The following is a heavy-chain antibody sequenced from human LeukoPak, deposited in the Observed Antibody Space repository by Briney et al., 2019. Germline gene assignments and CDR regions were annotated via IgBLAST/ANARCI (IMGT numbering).Heavy chain of an antibody. Sequence: GGSLRLSCAASGFTFSSYAMSWVRQAPGEGLEWVSAISGSGGSTYYADSVKGRFTISRDNSKNMLYLQMNSLRAEDTAVYYCANNRLVVVITYYFDYWGQGTLVTVSS. V-gene: IGHV3-23*01. CDR2: ISGSGGST. D-gene: IGHD3-22*01. J-gene: IGHJ4*02. CDR1: GFTFSSYA. CDR3: ANNRLVVVITYYFDY.